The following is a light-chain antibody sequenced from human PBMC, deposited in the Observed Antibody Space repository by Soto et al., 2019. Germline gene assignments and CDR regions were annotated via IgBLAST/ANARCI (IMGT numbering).Light chain of an antibody. CDR1: QSLLHSSGSNF. Sequence: EIVMTQSPLSLPVTPGEPASISCRSSQSLLHSSGSNFLDWYLQKPGQSPQLLIYLGSNRASGVPDRFSCSGSGTEFSLKISRVEAEDVGIYYCMQVLQAPLSFGGGTRVEIK. CDR2: LGS. CDR3: MQVLQAPLS. V-gene: IGKV2-28*01. J-gene: IGKJ4*01.